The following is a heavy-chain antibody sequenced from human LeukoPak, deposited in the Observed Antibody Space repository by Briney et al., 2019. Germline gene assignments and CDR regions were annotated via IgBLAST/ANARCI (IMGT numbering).Heavy chain of an antibody. J-gene: IGHJ4*02. V-gene: IGHV4-39*07. CDR2: IYYSGST. CDR1: GGSISSSSYY. Sequence: SETLSLTCTVSGGSISSSSYYWGWIRQPPGKGLEWIGSIYYSGSTYYNPSLKSRVTISVDTSKNQFSLKLSSVTAADTAVYYCARREWETGDFDYWGQGTLVTVSS. CDR3: ARREWETGDFDY. D-gene: IGHD1-26*01.